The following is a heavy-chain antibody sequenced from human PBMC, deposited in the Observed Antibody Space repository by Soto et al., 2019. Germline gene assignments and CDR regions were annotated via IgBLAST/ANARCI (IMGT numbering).Heavy chain of an antibody. Sequence: QVQLQESGPGLVKPSLTLSLTCAVSGVSIRNSNWWSWVRQPPGKGLEWIGHIFDSGTTNYNPSLKSRVTTSVDKSKNQLSLKLSSVTAADTAVYYCARHNLGVLASTLDPWGQGTLVIVSS. CDR3: ARHNLGVLASTLDP. D-gene: IGHD3-16*01. CDR2: IFDSGTT. V-gene: IGHV4-4*02. J-gene: IGHJ5*02. CDR1: GVSIRNSNW.